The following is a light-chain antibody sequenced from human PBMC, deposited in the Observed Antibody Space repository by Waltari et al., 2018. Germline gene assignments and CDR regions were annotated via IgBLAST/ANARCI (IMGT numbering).Light chain of an antibody. V-gene: IGKV3-15*01. CDR1: QSVTTN. J-gene: IGKJ2*01. CDR3: HQYNDGPPFN. Sequence: EIVMTQSPATLSVSPGERAILSCRASQSVTTNLAWYQQKPGQAPRLLLYGASTRATDIPARFSGSGSGTEFTLTISSLQSEDCAVYYCHQYNDGPPFNFGQGTKLEIK. CDR2: GAS.